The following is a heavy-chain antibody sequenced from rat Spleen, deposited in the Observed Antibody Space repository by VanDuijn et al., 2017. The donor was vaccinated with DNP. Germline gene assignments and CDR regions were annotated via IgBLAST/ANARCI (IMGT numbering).Heavy chain of an antibody. CDR3: ARHRTIMPYYYAMDA. D-gene: IGHD1-12*01. CDR1: GFSLTSNG. Sequence: QVQLKESGPGLMQPSETLSLTCTVSGFSLTSNGVGWVRQPLGKGLVWMGTIWAGGSTNYNSAVQSRLSISRDTSKSQVFLKMNSLQPEDTGTYYCARHRTIMPYYYAMDAWGQGASVTVSS. J-gene: IGHJ4*01. V-gene: IGHV2-72*01. CDR2: IWAGGST.